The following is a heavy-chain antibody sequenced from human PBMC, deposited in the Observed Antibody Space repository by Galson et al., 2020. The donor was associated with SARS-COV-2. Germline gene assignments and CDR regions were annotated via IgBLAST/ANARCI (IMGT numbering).Heavy chain of an antibody. CDR3: ARIKVEMATIGSYYYYGMDV. J-gene: IGHJ6*02. CDR1: GFSLSTSGMC. D-gene: IGHD5-12*01. CDR2: IDWDDDK. Sequence: SGPTLVKPTQTLTLTCTFSGFSLSTSGMCVSWIRQPPGKALEWLALIDWDDDKYYSTSLKTRLTISKDTSKNQVVLTMTNMDPVDTATYYCARIKVEMATIGSYYYYGMDVWGQGTTVTFSS. V-gene: IGHV2-70*01.